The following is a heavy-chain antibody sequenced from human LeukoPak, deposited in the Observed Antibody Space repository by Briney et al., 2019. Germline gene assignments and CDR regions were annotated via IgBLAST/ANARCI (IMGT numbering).Heavy chain of an antibody. CDR2: TYYRSN. Sequence: QTLSLTCAISGDSVSSSRDAWNWIRQSPSRGLEWLGRTYYRSNDYAVSVKTRMTINVDTSKNQVSLQLSSVTPEDTAVYYCARGRNIAFDIWGQGTMVTVS. CDR3: ARGRNIAFDI. CDR1: GDSVSSSRDA. J-gene: IGHJ3*02. V-gene: IGHV6-1*01. D-gene: IGHD1/OR15-1a*01.